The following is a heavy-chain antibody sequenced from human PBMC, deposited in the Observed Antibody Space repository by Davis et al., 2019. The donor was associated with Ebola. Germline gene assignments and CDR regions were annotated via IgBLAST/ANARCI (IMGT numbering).Heavy chain of an antibody. D-gene: IGHD4-17*01. CDR3: AKVHPPTTVTTGWFDP. Sequence: PGGSLRPSFAALGFLFSSYAMRWVRQAPGKGLEWVSSISVRSITYHADSVKGRFTISRDNSKNTLYLQMNSLRAEDTAVYYCAKVHPPTTVTTGWFDPWGQGTLVTVSS. CDR2: ISVRSIT. CDR1: GFLFSSYA. J-gene: IGHJ5*02. V-gene: IGHV3-23*01.